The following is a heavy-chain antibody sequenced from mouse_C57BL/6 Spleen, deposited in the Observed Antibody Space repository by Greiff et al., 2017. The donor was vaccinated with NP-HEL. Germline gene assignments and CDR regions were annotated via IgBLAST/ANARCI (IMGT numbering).Heavy chain of an antibody. CDR3: ARMSTLAMDY. CDR1: GFTFSDYG. D-gene: IGHD6-1*01. J-gene: IGHJ4*01. CDR2: ISSGSSTI. Sequence: EVKLVESGGGLVKPGGSLKLSCAASGFTFSDYGMHWVRQAPEKGLEWVAYISSGSSTIYYADTVKGRFTISRDNAKNTLFLQMTSLRSEDTAMYYCARMSTLAMDYWGQGTSVTVSS. V-gene: IGHV5-17*01.